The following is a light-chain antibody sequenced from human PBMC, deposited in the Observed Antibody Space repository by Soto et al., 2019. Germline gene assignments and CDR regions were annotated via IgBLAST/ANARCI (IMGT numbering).Light chain of an antibody. V-gene: IGKV3-11*01. J-gene: IGKJ4*01. CDR2: DAS. CDR3: QQRGNWPPYT. Sequence: IVLTQSPATLSLSPGERATLSCRASQSVSSSLAWYQQKPGQAPRLLIYDASNRATGIPARFSGSGSGTDFTLTISSLEPEDFAFYYCQQRGNWPPYTFGGGTRVDIK. CDR1: QSVSSS.